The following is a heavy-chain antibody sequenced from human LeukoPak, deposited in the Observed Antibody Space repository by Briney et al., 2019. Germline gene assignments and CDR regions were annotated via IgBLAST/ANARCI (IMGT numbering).Heavy chain of an antibody. Sequence: GGSLRLSCAASGFTFSDYYMSWIRQAPGKGLEWVSTISGSGSTYYADSVKGRFTISRDNSKNTLYLQMNSLRAEDTAVYYCAKGSGDSSAWFQLFDYWGQGTLVTVSS. CDR2: ISGSGST. CDR1: GFTFSDYY. CDR3: AKGSGDSSAWFQLFDY. D-gene: IGHD6-19*01. V-gene: IGHV3-23*01. J-gene: IGHJ4*02.